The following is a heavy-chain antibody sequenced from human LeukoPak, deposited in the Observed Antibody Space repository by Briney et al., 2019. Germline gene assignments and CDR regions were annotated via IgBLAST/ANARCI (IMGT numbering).Heavy chain of an antibody. Sequence: PSETLSLTCTVSGGSISNYYWSWIRQPPGKGLEWIGYIYYSGSTNYNPSLKSRVTISVDTSKNQFSLKLSSVTAADTAVYYCARGRPMLGSSSVGLIFDYWGQGTLVTVSS. CDR3: ARGRPMLGSSSVGLIFDY. V-gene: IGHV4-59*01. D-gene: IGHD6-6*01. CDR2: IYYSGST. J-gene: IGHJ4*02. CDR1: GGSISNYY.